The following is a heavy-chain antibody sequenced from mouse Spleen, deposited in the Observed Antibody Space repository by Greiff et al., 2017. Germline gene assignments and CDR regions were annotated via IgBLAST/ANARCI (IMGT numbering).Heavy chain of an antibody. V-gene: IGHV1-9*01. CDR2: ILPGSGST. Sequence: QVQLKQSGAELMKPGASVKLSCKATGYTFTGYWIEWVKQRPGHGLEWIGEILPGSGSTNYNEKFKGKATFTADTSSNTAYMQLSSLTTEDSAIYYCASYGNYGGAMDYWGQGTSVTVSS. J-gene: IGHJ4*01. CDR3: ASYGNYGGAMDY. D-gene: IGHD2-1*01. CDR1: GYTFTGYW.